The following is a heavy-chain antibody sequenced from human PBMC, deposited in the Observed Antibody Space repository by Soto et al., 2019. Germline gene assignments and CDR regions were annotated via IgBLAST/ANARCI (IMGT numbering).Heavy chain of an antibody. V-gene: IGHV4-34*01. J-gene: IGHJ3*02. D-gene: IGHD7-27*01. Sequence: QVQLQQWGAGLLKPSETLSLTCGVYGGSFSDYYWSWIRQPPGKGLERIGEINHRGSTDYNPSLKSRVTISVDTSKNQFSLRLSSVTAADTAVYYCARGASWGEDAFDIWGQGTMVTVSS. CDR1: GGSFSDYY. CDR2: INHRGST. CDR3: ARGASWGEDAFDI.